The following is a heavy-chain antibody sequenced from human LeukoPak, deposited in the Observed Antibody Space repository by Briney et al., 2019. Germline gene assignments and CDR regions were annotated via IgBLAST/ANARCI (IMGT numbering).Heavy chain of an antibody. V-gene: IGHV3-9*01. CDR3: AKARSLDGSGWCFDY. CDR2: ISWNSGSI. CDR1: GFTFDDYA. Sequence: GGSLRLSCAASGFTFDDYAMHWVRQAPGKGLEWVSGISWNSGSIGYADSVKGRFTISRDNAKNSLYLQMNSLRAEDTALYYCAKARSLDGSGWCFDYWGQGTLVTVSS. D-gene: IGHD6-19*01. J-gene: IGHJ4*02.